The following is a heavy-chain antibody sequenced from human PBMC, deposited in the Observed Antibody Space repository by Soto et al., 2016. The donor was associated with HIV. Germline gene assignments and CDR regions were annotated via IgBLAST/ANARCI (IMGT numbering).Heavy chain of an antibody. CDR3: ARGETFHGFGAEAGQAKFSVRGTT. CDR2: ISHSETT. V-gene: IGHV4-34*01. Sequence: QVQLQQWGAGLLKPSETLSLTCAVYGGSFSGYYWTWIRQPPGKGLEWIGEISHSETTNYNPSLKSRLTMSVDTSKNQFSLRLSSVTAADTALYYCARGETFHGFGAEAGQAKFSVRGTTWGQG. CDR1: GGSFSGYY. D-gene: IGHD3-10*01. J-gene: IGHJ3*01.